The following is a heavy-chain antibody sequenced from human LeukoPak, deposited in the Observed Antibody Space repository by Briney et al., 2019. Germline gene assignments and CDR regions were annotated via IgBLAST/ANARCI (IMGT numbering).Heavy chain of an antibody. D-gene: IGHD6-19*01. J-gene: IGHJ4*02. CDR3: ARAFPIAVAGTGFYYFDY. Sequence: GASVKVSCKASGYTFTGYYMHWVRQAPGQGLEWMGWINPNSGGTNYAQKFQGRVTMTRDTSISTAYMELSRLRSDDTAVYYCARAFPIAVAGTGFYYFDYWGQGTLVTVSS. CDR2: INPNSGGT. CDR1: GYTFTGYY. V-gene: IGHV1-2*02.